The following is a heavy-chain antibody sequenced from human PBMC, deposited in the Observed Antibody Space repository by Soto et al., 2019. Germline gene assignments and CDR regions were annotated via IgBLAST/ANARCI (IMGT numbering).Heavy chain of an antibody. CDR2: ISYDASNK. J-gene: IGHJ4*02. CDR3: ARRYSSSSAAFDY. Sequence: QVQLVESGGGVVQPGRSLRLSCAASGFTFSSYAMHWVRQAPGKGLEWLAIISYDASNKYYADSVKGRFTIARDNSKNTLYLQMNSLRAEDTAVYYCARRYSSSSAAFDYWGQGTLVTVSS. V-gene: IGHV3-30-3*01. D-gene: IGHD6-13*01. CDR1: GFTFSSYA.